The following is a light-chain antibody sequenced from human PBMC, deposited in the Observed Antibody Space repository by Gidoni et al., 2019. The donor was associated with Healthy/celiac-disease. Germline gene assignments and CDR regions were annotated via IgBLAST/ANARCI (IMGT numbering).Light chain of an antibody. CDR2: WGS. Sequence: DIVMTQSPLSLPVTPGELASISCRSSQSLLQSNGYYDLDWYLQKPGQSPQLLIYWGSKRAAGVPDRYSGSGSGTDFTLKISRVEAEDVWVYYWMQAQRTPLFXPXTKVEIK. CDR1: QSLLQSNGYYD. J-gene: IGKJ3*01. CDR3: MQAQRTPL. V-gene: IGKV2-28*01.